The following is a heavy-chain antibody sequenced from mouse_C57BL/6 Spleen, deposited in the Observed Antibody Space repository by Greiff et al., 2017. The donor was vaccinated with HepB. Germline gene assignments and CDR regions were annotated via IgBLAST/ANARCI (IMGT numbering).Heavy chain of an antibody. CDR3: AISYSNYLDY. V-gene: IGHV2-9-1*01. CDR1: GFSLTSYA. D-gene: IGHD2-5*01. J-gene: IGHJ2*01. Sequence: LKESGPGLVAPSQSLSITCTVSGFSLTSYAIGWVRQPPGKGLEWLGVIWTGEGTNYNTALTSRLSISKDNSKSQVFLKMNSLQTDDTARYYCAISYSNYLDYWGQGTTLTVSS. CDR2: IWTGEGT.